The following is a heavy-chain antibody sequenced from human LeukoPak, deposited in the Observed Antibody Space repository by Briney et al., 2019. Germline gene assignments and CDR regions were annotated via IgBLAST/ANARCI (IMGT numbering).Heavy chain of an antibody. CDR2: VYYTGST. V-gene: IGHV4-59*08. D-gene: IGHD6-6*01. CDR1: GGSVSNYY. CDR3: ARHFAYSSSSYFDY. Sequence: SETLSLTCSVSGGSVSNYYWSWIRQPPGKGLEWIGYVYYTGSTNYNPSLKSRVAMFEDKSKNQFSLRLYSVTVADTAVYYCARHFAYSSSSYFDYWGQGSLVTVSS. J-gene: IGHJ4*01.